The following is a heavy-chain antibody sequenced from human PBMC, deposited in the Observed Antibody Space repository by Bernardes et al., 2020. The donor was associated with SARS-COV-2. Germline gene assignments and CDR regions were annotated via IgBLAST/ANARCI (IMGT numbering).Heavy chain of an antibody. D-gene: IGHD5-12*01. CDR3: ARAFPSGYDSYYYYYGIDV. CDR1: GFTFSSYD. CDR2: IGTAGDT. Sequence: GGSLRLSCAASGFTFSSYDMHWVRQATGKGLEWVSAIGTAGDTYYPGYVKGRFTISRENAKNSLYLQMNSLIAGDTAVYYCARAFPSGYDSYYYYYGIDVWGQGTTVTVSS. V-gene: IGHV3-13*01. J-gene: IGHJ6*02.